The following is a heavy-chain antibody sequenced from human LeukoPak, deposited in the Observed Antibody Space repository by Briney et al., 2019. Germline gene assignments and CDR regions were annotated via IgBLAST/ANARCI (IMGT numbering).Heavy chain of an antibody. CDR3: AREGEEQQLVRSFDY. V-gene: IGHV3-33*01. Sequence: PGRSLRLSCAASGFTFSSYGMHWVRQAPGKGLEWVAVIWYDGSNKYYADSVKGQFTISRDNSKNTLYLQMNSLRAEDTAVYYCAREGEEQQLVRSFDYWGQGTLVTVSS. CDR2: IWYDGSNK. CDR1: GFTFSSYG. J-gene: IGHJ4*02. D-gene: IGHD6-13*01.